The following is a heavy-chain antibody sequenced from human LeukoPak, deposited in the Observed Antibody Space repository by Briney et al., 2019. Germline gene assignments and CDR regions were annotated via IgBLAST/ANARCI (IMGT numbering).Heavy chain of an antibody. CDR2: MSPETGKT. Sequence: ASVKVSCKASGYTFTSQDINWVRQATGQGLEWMGWMSPETGKTGYASRFQGRVTMTSNPSISTAYLELSSLRSDDTAVYYCARTPTGGDIDYWGQGTLVTVPS. D-gene: IGHD2-21*02. J-gene: IGHJ4*02. CDR3: ARTPTGGDIDY. CDR1: GYTFTSQD. V-gene: IGHV1-8*01.